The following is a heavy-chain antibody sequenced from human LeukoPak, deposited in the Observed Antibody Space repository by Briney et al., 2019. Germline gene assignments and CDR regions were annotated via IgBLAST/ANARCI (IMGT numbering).Heavy chain of an antibody. CDR3: ARDSEYDSSGYLNY. CDR2: INLNSGGT. J-gene: IGHJ4*02. V-gene: IGHV1-2*02. CDR1: GYTFTGYY. Sequence: ASVKVSCKASGYTFTGYYMHWVRQAPGQGLEWMGWINLNSGGTNYAQKFQGRVTLTRDTSITTPYMELSRLRSDDTAVYYCARDSEYDSSGYLNYWGQGTLVTVSS. D-gene: IGHD3-22*01.